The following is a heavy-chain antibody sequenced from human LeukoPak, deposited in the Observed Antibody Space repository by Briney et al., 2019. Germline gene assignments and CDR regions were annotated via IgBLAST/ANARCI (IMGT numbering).Heavy chain of an antibody. Sequence: SETLSLTGAVYGGSFSGYYWSWIRQPPGKGLEWIGEINHSGSTNYNPSLKSRVTISVDTSKNQFSLKLSSVTAADTAVYYCARAGAKSKAIKTTVTRDWYFDLWGRGTLVTVSS. J-gene: IGHJ2*01. CDR1: GGSFSGYY. CDR2: INHSGST. V-gene: IGHV4-34*01. CDR3: ARAGAKSKAIKTTVTRDWYFDL. D-gene: IGHD4-17*01.